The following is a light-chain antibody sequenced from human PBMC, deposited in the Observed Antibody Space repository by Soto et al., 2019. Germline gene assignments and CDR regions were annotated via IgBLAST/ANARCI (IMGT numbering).Light chain of an antibody. J-gene: IGKJ1*01. Sequence: DIQMTQSPSTLSGSVGDRVTITFRASQTISSWLAWYQQKPGKAPKLLLRGASSLHRGVPSRFSGGGAGTEFTLTISSLQPEDFATYYCQQTSAFPRTFGQGTKVDI. CDR1: QTISSW. CDR2: GAS. CDR3: QQTSAFPRT. V-gene: IGKV1-5*01.